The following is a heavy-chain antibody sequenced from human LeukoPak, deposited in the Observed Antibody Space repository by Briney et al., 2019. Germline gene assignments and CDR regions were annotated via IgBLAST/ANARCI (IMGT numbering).Heavy chain of an antibody. CDR2: TKPNSGGT. V-gene: IGHV1-2*02. CDR3: ARLSIGEDYFDF. CDR1: GYTFTGYH. Sequence: ASVKVSCKASGYTFTGYHIHGVRQATGQGLDWMGWTKPNSGGTHFAEKFQGRVTMTRVTSISTAFLELRRLRSDDTAVYYCARLSIGEDYFDFWGQGTLATVSS. J-gene: IGHJ4*02. D-gene: IGHD3-10*01.